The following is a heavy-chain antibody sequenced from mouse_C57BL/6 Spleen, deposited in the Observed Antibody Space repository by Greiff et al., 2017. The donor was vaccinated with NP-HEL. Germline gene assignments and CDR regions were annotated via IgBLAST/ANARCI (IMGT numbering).Heavy chain of an antibody. CDR1: GFTFTSSW. CDR2: FIPGNGGP. CDR3: ARGDDYDGGGRFDY. Sequence: QVQLQQSGTELVKPGASVNLSCKASGFTFTSSWMHWVNQRPGQGLGWFGNFIPGNGGPTYHANFKSKAKMTDNKSSNTAYRRLSSLPSEDSAVDNGARGDDYDGGGRFDYWGQGTTLTVSS. D-gene: IGHD2-4*01. J-gene: IGHJ2*01. V-gene: IGHV1-53*01.